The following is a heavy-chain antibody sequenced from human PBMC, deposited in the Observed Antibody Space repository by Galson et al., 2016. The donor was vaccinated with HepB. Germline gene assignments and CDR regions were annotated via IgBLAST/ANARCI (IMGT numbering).Heavy chain of an antibody. CDR3: TRMVASSFPGPSYYFDY. Sequence: SLRLSCATSGFTFGDYAMSWFRQAPGKGLEWVGFIRSKAYGETTEYAASVKSRFTISRDDSKNIAYLQMNNLKTEDTAVYYCTRMVASSFPGPSYYFDYWGQGTLFTVSS. CDR1: GFTFGDYA. D-gene: IGHD2-15*01. V-gene: IGHV3-49*03. CDR2: IRSKAYGETT. J-gene: IGHJ4*02.